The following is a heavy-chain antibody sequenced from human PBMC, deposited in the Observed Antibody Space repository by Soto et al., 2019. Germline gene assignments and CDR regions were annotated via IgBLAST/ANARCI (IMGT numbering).Heavy chain of an antibody. Sequence: LPETLSLTCAVSGGSVSRGPYYYSWIRQPPGKGLEWIGYIYFSGSTNYNPSLKSRVTISLDTSKNQFSLKLSSVTAADTAVYYCAGGGTTMVLGPVDYWGQGILVTVSS. V-gene: IGHV4-61*01. CDR2: IYFSGST. CDR3: AGGGTTMVLGPVDY. CDR1: GGSVSRGPYY. J-gene: IGHJ4*02. D-gene: IGHD5-18*01.